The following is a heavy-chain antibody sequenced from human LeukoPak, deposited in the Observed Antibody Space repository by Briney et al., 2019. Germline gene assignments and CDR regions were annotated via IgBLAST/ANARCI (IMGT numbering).Heavy chain of an antibody. V-gene: IGHV3-23*01. J-gene: IGHJ6*02. CDR3: AREAHDILTGYFLYGMDV. D-gene: IGHD3-9*01. CDR2: ISGSGGST. CDR1: GFTFSSYA. Sequence: PGGSLRLSCAASGFTFSSYAMSWVRQAPGKGLEWVSAISGSGGSTYYADSVKGRFTISRDNSKNTLYLQMNSLRAEDTAVYYCAREAHDILTGYFLYGMDVWGQGTTVTVSS.